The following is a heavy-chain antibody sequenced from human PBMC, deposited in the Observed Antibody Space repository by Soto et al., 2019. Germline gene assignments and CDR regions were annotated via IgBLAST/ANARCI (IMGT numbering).Heavy chain of an antibody. CDR1: GGSISSSSYY. V-gene: IGHV4-39*01. CDR3: ARSMTTVVTLDY. CDR2: IYYSGST. Sequence: SETLSLTCTVNGGSISSSSYYWGWIRQPPGKGLEWIGSIYYSGSTYYNPSLKSRVTISVDTSKNQFSLKLSSVTAADTAVYYCARSMTTVVTLDYWGQGTLVTVSS. J-gene: IGHJ4*02. D-gene: IGHD4-17*01.